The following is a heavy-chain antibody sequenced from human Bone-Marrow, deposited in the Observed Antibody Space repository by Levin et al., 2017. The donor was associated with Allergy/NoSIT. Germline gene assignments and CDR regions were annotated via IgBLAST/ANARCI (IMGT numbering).Heavy chain of an antibody. J-gene: IGHJ3*02. CDR3: ARDHGDSSDAFAI. Sequence: SETLSLTCTVSGDSVSSYYWSWIRQPPGKGLEWIGYISYSGSTTYSPSLESRVTISLGASENQFSLRLSSLTAADTAVYYCARDHGDSSDAFAIWGQGTMVTVSS. CDR1: GDSVSSYY. CDR2: ISYSGST. V-gene: IGHV4-59*02. D-gene: IGHD4-17*01.